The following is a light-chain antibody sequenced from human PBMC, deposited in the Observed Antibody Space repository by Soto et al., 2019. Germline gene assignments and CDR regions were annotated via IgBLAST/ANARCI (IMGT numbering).Light chain of an antibody. Sequence: QSVLTQPPSVSGALGQRVTISCTGSSSNIGAGYDVHWYQQLPGTAPKFLIYTYSNRPSGVPDRFSGSKSGTSASLAITGLQAEDEADYYCQSYDSTLSGWVFGGGTKLTVL. CDR1: SSNIGAGYD. V-gene: IGLV1-40*01. J-gene: IGLJ3*02. CDR3: QSYDSTLSGWV. CDR2: TYS.